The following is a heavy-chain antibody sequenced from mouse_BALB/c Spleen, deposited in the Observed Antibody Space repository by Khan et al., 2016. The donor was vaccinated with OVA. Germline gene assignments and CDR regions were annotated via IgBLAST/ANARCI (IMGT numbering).Heavy chain of an antibody. CDR3: ARVGNYWYFDV. Sequence: QIQLVQSGPELKKPGETVKISCKASGYTFTNYGMNWVKQAPGKALKWMGWINTYTGEPTYADDFKGRFAFSLETSASTAYLQINNLKNEDTATYFSARVGNYWYFDVWGAGTTVTVSS. CDR1: GYTFTNYG. V-gene: IGHV9-3-1*01. J-gene: IGHJ1*01. D-gene: IGHD2-1*01. CDR2: INTYTGEP.